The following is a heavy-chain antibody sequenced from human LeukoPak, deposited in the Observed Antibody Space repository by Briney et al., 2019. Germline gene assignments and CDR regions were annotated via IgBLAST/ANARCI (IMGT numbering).Heavy chain of an antibody. CDR3: ASYPIVY. V-gene: IGHV3-48*03. CDR1: GFTFSSYE. CDR2: ISSSGSTI. Sequence: GVSLRLSCAASGFTFSSYEMNWVRQAPGKGLVWVSYISSSGSTIYYAGSVKGRFTISRVNAKDSLYLQMNSRRVEDTAVYYCASYPIVYWGQGTLVTVSS. J-gene: IGHJ4*02.